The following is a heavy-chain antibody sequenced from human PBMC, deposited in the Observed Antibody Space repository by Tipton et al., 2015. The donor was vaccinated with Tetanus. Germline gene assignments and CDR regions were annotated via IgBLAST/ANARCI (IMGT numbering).Heavy chain of an antibody. V-gene: IGHV4-39*01. J-gene: IGHJ5*02. CDR1: GGSVNTYY. Sequence: LRLSCTVSGGSVNTYYWGWIRQPPGKGLEWIGTFYSGGSIFYNPSFKSRATISVDTPKNQISLRLTSVASADTAVYYCARHSSWFDPWGQGTLVTVSS. D-gene: IGHD2/OR15-2a*01. CDR2: FYSGGSI. CDR3: ARHSSWFDP.